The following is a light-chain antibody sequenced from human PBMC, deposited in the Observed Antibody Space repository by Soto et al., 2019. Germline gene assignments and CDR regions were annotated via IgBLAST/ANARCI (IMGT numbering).Light chain of an antibody. Sequence: QSALTQPASVSGSPGQSITISCTGTTSDVGSYNLVSWYQQHPGKAPKFIIYEGSKRPPGVSNRFSGASSGNTASLTISGLQAEDEADYYCCSYVGGSSLVFGGGTQLTVL. CDR1: TSDVGSYNL. J-gene: IGLJ7*01. CDR3: CSYVGGSSLV. V-gene: IGLV2-23*01. CDR2: EGS.